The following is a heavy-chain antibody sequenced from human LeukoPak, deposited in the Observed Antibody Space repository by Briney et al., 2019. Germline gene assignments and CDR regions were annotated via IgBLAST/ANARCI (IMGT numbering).Heavy chain of an antibody. CDR1: GGSISSYY. V-gene: IGHV4-59*01. CDR3: ARGGVYDSSGYYPSFDY. Sequence: SETLSLTCTVSGGSISSYYWSWIRLPPGKGLEWIGYIYYSGSTNYNPSLKSRVTISVDTSKNQFSLKLSSVTAADTAVYYCARGGVYDSSGYYPSFDYWGQGTLVTVSS. CDR2: IYYSGST. J-gene: IGHJ4*02. D-gene: IGHD3-22*01.